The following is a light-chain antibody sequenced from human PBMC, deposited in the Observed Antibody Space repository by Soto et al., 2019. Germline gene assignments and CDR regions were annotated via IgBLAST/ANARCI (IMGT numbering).Light chain of an antibody. V-gene: IGKV3-20*01. Sequence: EIVLTQSPGTLSLSPGERATLSCRASQSVSSSSLAWYQHKRGQAPRLLIHGASSRATGIPDRFSGSGSGTDFTLTISRLEPEDFAVYYCQQYGGPPRTFGQGTKVEVK. J-gene: IGKJ1*01. CDR1: QSVSSSS. CDR2: GAS. CDR3: QQYGGPPRT.